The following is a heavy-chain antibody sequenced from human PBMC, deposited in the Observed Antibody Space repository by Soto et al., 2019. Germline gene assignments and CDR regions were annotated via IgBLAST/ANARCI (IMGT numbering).Heavy chain of an antibody. J-gene: IGHJ6*02. CDR3: TSWLEVEYDYYGMDV. D-gene: IGHD3-9*01. CDR1: GFTFSGSA. CDR2: IRSKANSYAT. Sequence: GSLRLSCAASGFTFSGSAMHWVRQASWKGLEWVGRIRSKANSYATAYAASVKGRFTISRDDSKNTAYLQMNSLKTEDTAVYYRTSWLEVEYDYYGMDVWGQGTTVTVSS. V-gene: IGHV3-73*01.